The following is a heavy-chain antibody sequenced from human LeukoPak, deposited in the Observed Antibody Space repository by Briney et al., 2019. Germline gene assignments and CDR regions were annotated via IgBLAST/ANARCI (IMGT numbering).Heavy chain of an antibody. CDR2: IYYSGST. J-gene: IGHJ4*02. D-gene: IGHD2-2*01. V-gene: IGHV4-61*08. CDR3: ATALQYCSSTSCSDY. Sequence: SETLSFTCTVSGGSISSGDFYWSWIRQPPGKGLEWIGYIYYSGSTNYNPSLKSRVTISVDTSKNQFSLKLSSVTAADTAVYYCATALQYCSSTSCSDYWGQGTLVAVSS. CDR1: GGSISSGDFY.